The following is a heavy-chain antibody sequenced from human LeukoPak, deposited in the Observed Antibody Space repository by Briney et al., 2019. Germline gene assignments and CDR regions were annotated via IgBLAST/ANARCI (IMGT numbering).Heavy chain of an antibody. D-gene: IGHD6-13*01. CDR3: ARDRGAAAGTGEYYFDY. CDR2: INHSGST. J-gene: IGHJ4*02. V-gene: IGHV4-34*01. Sequence: PSETLSLTCAVYGGSFSGYYWSWIRQPPGKGLEWIGEINHSGSTNYNPSLKSRVTISVDTSKNQFSLKLSSVTAADTAVYYCARDRGAAAGTGEYYFDYWGQGTLVTVSS. CDR1: GGSFSGYY.